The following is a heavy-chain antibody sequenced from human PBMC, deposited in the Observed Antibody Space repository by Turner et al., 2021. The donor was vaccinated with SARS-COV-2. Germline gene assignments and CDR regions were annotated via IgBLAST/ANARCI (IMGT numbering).Heavy chain of an antibody. CDR1: GGSISSSSYY. CDR2: IYYSGRT. CDR3: ASEAVVYFDTSGYYWDY. J-gene: IGHJ4*02. Sequence: QLQLQESGPGLVKPSETLSLTCTVSGGSISSSSYYWGWIRQPPGKGLEWIGNIYYSGRTYYNPSLKSRVTISVETSKNHFSLKLSSVTAADTAVYYCASEAVVYFDTSGYYWDYWGQGTLVTVSS. D-gene: IGHD3-22*01. V-gene: IGHV4-39*02.